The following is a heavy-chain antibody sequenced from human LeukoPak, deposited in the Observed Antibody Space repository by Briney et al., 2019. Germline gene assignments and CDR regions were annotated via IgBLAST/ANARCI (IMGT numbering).Heavy chain of an antibody. J-gene: IGHJ5*02. D-gene: IGHD2-21*01. CDR3: ARDFDVAYRQNWFDP. CDR2: FSAYNGNT. Sequence: EASVKVSCKASGYKFTSYGISWVRQAPGQGLEWMGWFSAYNGNTKYAQKLQGRVTMTTDTSTSTAYMELRSLRSDDTAVYYCARDFDVAYRQNWFDPWGQGTLVTVSS. V-gene: IGHV1-18*01. CDR1: GYKFTSYG.